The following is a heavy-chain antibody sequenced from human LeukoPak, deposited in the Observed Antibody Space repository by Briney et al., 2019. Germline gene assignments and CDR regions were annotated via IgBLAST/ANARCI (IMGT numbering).Heavy chain of an antibody. CDR3: ARGGVMLDY. Sequence: LSETLSLTCTVSGDSISSYYWSWIRQPPGKGLEWIGYIYYSGRTNYNPSLKSRVTISADTSKNQFSLKVSSVTAADTAVYYCARGGVMLDYWGQGTLVTVSS. V-gene: IGHV4-59*01. J-gene: IGHJ4*02. CDR1: GDSISSYY. CDR2: IYYSGRT. D-gene: IGHD2-8*01.